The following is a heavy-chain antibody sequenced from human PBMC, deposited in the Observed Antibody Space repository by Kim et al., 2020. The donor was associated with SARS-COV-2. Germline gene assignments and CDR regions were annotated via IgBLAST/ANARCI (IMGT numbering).Heavy chain of an antibody. Sequence: SETLSLTCAVYGGSFSGYSWSWIRQPPGKGLEWIGEINHSGSTNYNPSLKSRVTISVDTSKNQFSLKLSSVTAADTAVYYCARFKEEVSMIVVVITAVSSYLDYWGQGTLVTVSS. V-gene: IGHV4-34*01. CDR2: INHSGST. CDR3: ARFKEEVSMIVVVITAVSSYLDY. D-gene: IGHD3-22*01. J-gene: IGHJ4*02. CDR1: GGSFSGYS.